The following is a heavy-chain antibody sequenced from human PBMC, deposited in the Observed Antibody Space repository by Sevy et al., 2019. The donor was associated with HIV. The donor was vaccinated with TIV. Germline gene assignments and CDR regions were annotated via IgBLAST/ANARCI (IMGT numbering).Heavy chain of an antibody. D-gene: IGHD6-19*01. CDR1: GGSFSGYY. CDR3: ARRIAVADFDY. Sequence: SETLSLTCAVYGGSFSGYYWSWIRQPPGKGLERIGEINHSGSTNYNPSLKSRVTISVDTSKNQFSLKLSSVTAADTAVYYCARRIAVADFDYWGQGTLVTVSS. J-gene: IGHJ4*02. V-gene: IGHV4-34*01. CDR2: INHSGST.